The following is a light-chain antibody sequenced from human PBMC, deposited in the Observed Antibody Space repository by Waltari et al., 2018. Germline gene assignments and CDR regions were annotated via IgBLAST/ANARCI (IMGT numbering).Light chain of an antibody. V-gene: IGLV2-23*02. J-gene: IGLJ2*01. CDR2: EVI. CDR3: CSYVGGSSLI. CDR1: SSDVGSYNL. Sequence: SSDVGSYNLVSWYQQHPGKVPKLMIYEVIKRPSGVSNRFSGSKSGNTASLTISGLQAEDEADYYCCSYVGGSSLIFGGGTKLTVL.